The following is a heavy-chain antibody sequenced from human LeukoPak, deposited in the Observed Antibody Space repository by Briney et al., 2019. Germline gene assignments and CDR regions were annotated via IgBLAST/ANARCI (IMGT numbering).Heavy chain of an antibody. CDR1: GGSISSSSYY. CDR3: ARHFRGGYYYGMDV. V-gene: IGHV4-39*01. J-gene: IGHJ6*02. CDR2: IYYSGST. Sequence: PSETLSLTCTVSGGSISSSSYYWGWIRQPPGKGLEWIGSIYYSGSTYYNPSLKSRVTISVDTSKNQFSLKLSSVTAADTAVYYCARHFRGGYYYGMDVWGQGTTVTVSS. D-gene: IGHD3-10*01.